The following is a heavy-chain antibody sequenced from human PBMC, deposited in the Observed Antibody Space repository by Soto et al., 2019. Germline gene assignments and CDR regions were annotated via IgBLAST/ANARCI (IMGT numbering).Heavy chain of an antibody. J-gene: IGHJ2*01. CDR2: INHSGST. D-gene: IGHD4-17*01. CDR1: GGSFSGYS. CDR3: ARARGMTTKPPFFDL. V-gene: IGHV4-34*02. Sequence: QVQLQQWGAGLLKPSETLSLTCAVYGGSFSGYSWTWIRQPPGKGLEWIGEINHSGSTNYNPSLKSRITLYIATSKNQFSPKLSSVTAADTAVYYCARARGMTTKPPFFDLWGRGTLVTVSS.